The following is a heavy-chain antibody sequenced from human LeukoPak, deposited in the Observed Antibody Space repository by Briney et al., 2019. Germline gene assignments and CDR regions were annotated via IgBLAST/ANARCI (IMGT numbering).Heavy chain of an antibody. CDR3: AKDRPNFHENSGHYYRRDGDS. J-gene: IGHJ5*01. CDR2: MCGTAGCT. D-gene: IGHD3-22*01. CDR1: GFTFYMYA. V-gene: IGHV3-23*01. Sequence: GGSLRLSCQASGFTFYMYAMSWVRQAPGKGLEWVASMCGTAGCTFYPDSVKGRFTISRDNSRNVLYLRMNSLTAEDTAIYYCAKDRPNFHENSGHYYRRDGDSWGQGTLVTVSS.